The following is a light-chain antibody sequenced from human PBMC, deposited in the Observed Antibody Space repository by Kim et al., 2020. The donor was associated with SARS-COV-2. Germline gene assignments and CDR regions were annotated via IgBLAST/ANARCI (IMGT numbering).Light chain of an antibody. Sequence: EILMTQSPATLSVSPRERATLSCRASQSVSSNLAWYQQKPGQAPRLLIYGASTRATGIPARFSGSGSGTEFTLTISSLQSEDFALYFCQQYNNWPRTFGQGTKVDIK. CDR2: GAS. V-gene: IGKV3-15*01. J-gene: IGKJ1*01. CDR1: QSVSSN. CDR3: QQYNNWPRT.